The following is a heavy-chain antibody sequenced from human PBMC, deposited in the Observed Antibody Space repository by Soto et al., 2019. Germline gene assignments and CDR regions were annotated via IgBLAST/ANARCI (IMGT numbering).Heavy chain of an antibody. CDR1: GFTFDEHA. J-gene: IGHJ4*02. V-gene: IGHV3-9*01. CDR2: ISWNSDTI. Sequence: EVQLVESGGGLVQPGRSLRLSCAASGFTFDEHAMHWVRQAPGKGLEWVSFISWNSDTIGYVDSVKGRFTISRDNAKNSLYRQMNSLRAEDTALYYCAKDHSGWNYGIDYWGQGTRVTVSS. CDR3: AKDHSGWNYGIDY. D-gene: IGHD1-7*01.